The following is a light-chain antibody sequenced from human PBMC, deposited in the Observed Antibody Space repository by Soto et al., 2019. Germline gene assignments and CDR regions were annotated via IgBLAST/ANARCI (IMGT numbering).Light chain of an antibody. V-gene: IGLV2-11*01. Sequence: SALTQPRSVSGSPGQSVTISCTGTSSDVGGYNYVSWYQYHPGKAPKLIIYDVSNRPSGVPDRFSGSKSGNTASLPISGLLAEDEDDYYCCSYEGSNPSVVFGGGTKLTVL. CDR2: DVS. CDR1: SSDVGGYNY. CDR3: CSYEGSNPSVV. J-gene: IGLJ2*01.